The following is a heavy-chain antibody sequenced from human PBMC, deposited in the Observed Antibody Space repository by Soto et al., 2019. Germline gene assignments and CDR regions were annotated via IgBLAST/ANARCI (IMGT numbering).Heavy chain of an antibody. CDR2: IYSGGST. D-gene: IGHD5-18*01. V-gene: IGHV3-66*01. Sequence: PGGSLGISCAASGLSVSSKYMSWVRQAPGKGLEWVSIIYSGGSTNYADSVRGRFTISRDNSKNTLYVQMNNLRAEDTGVYYCARTTWTHLWLGALDSWGQGTMVTVSS. CDR1: GLSVSSKY. CDR3: ARTTWTHLWLGALDS. J-gene: IGHJ3*02.